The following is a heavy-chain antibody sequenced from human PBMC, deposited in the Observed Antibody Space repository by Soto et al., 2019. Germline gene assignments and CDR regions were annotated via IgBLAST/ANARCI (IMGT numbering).Heavy chain of an antibody. D-gene: IGHD2-8*01. J-gene: IGHJ6*02. CDR1: GFTFSSFA. Sequence: EVQLLESGGGLVQPGGSLRLSCAASGFTFSSFALNWVRQAPGKGLEWVSIISGSADSTFYADSVKGRFTISRDNSKKTLYLQIISLRAANTAVYNCAKRRGAMIYAISVYGMDVWGQGTTVTVSS. CDR2: ISGSADST. V-gene: IGHV3-23*01. CDR3: AKRRGAMIYAISVYGMDV.